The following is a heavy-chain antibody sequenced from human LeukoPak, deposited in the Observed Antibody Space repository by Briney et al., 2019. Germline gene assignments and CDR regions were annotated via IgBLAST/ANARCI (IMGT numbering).Heavy chain of an antibody. D-gene: IGHD3-9*01. CDR1: GGTFTNYA. J-gene: IGHJ4*02. CDR3: ARGGGVDILTGFQY. Sequence: ASVKVSCKASGGTFTNYAINWVRQAPGQGLEWMGRIIPILDVTTYDKKFQGRVTITADQSTSTAYMELSSLRSEDTAVYYGARGGGVDILTGFQYWGQGTLVTVSS. V-gene: IGHV1-69*04. CDR2: IIPILDVT.